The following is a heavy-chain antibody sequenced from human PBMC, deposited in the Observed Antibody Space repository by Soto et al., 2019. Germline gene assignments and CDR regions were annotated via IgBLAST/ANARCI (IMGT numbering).Heavy chain of an antibody. Sequence: GAPVKGSCKASGGTLSSYAISWGRQAPGQGLEWMGGIIPLFGTTYYAQNFQGRVTITADESTSTAYMELSSLRSEDTAVYYCARTNPSSGYYYFDYWGQGTLVTVSS. J-gene: IGHJ4*02. CDR1: GGTLSSYA. CDR2: IIPLFGTT. CDR3: ARTNPSSGYYYFDY. D-gene: IGHD5-18*01. V-gene: IGHV1-69*13.